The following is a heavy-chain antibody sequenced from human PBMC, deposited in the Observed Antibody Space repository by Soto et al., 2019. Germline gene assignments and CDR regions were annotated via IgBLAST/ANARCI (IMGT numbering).Heavy chain of an antibody. D-gene: IGHD5-18*01. CDR2: ISYDGSNK. J-gene: IGHJ6*03. CDR3: AKDGTDTAMVTIGYYYMDV. V-gene: IGHV3-30*18. CDR1: GFTFSSYG. Sequence: QVQLVESGGGVVQPGRSLRLSCAASGFTFSSYGMHWVRQAPGKGLEWVAVISYDGSNKYYADSVKGRFTISRDNSKNTLYLQMNSLRAEDTAVYYCAKDGTDTAMVTIGYYYMDVWGKGTTVTVSS.